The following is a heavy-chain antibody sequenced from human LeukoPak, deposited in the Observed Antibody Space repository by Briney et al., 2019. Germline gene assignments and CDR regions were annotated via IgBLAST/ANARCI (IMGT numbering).Heavy chain of an antibody. D-gene: IGHD3-3*01. CDR3: ARLSLWSGYYLLDP. CDR2: INPNSGGT. V-gene: IGHV1-2*02. Sequence: ASVKVSCKASGYTFTGYYMHWVRQAPGQGLEWMGWINPNSGGTNYAQKFQGRVTMTRDTSISTAYMELSRLRSDDTAVYYCARLSLWSGYYLLDPWGQGTLVTVSS. J-gene: IGHJ5*02. CDR1: GYTFTGYY.